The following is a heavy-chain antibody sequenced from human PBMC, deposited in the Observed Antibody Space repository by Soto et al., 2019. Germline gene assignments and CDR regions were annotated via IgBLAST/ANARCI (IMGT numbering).Heavy chain of an antibody. V-gene: IGHV3-74*01. CDR1: GFVFRNYY. CDR2: INGDGSST. CDR3: GRGGVPASLDY. J-gene: IGHJ4*02. Sequence: EVQLVESGGGSVQPGGSLRLSCETSGFVFRNYYMHWARQAPGKGLLWVSHINGDGSSTGYADSVKGRVTISRDNAQNGLYLQMNGLRVEDTAVYFCGRGGVPASLDYWGQGILVTVSS. D-gene: IGHD2-2*01.